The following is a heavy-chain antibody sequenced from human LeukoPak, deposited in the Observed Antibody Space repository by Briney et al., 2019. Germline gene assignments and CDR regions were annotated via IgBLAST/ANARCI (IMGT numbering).Heavy chain of an antibody. CDR2: ISYDGSNK. D-gene: IGHD2-2*01. J-gene: IGHJ5*02. CDR3: AILRVVPAARGGENWFDP. Sequence: PGGSLRLSCAASGFTFSSYAMHWVRQAPGKGLEWVAVISYDGSNKYYADSVKGRFTISRDNSKNTLYLQMNSLRAEDTAVYYCAILRVVPAARGGENWFDPWGQGTLVTVSS. CDR1: GFTFSSYA. V-gene: IGHV3-30-3*01.